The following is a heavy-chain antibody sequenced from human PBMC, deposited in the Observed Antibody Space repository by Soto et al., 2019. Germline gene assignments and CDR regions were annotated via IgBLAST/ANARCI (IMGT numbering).Heavy chain of an antibody. V-gene: IGHV3-48*01. D-gene: IGHD2-2*01. CDR3: ASPPDRLVVPAAIGENYYYYYMDV. Sequence: GGSLRLSCAASGFTFSSYSMNWVRQAPGKGLEWVSYISSSSSTIYYADSVKGRFTISRDNAKNSLYLQMNSLRAEDTAVYYCASPPDRLVVPAAIGENYYYYYMDVWGKGTTVTVSS. J-gene: IGHJ6*03. CDR2: ISSSSSTI. CDR1: GFTFSSYS.